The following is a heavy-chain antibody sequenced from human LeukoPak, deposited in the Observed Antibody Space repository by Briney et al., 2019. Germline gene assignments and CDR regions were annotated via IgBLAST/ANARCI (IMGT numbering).Heavy chain of an antibody. Sequence: SETLSLTCTVSGGSISSYYWSWIRQPPGKGLEWIGYIYYSGNTNYNPSLKSRVTISVDTSKNQFSLKLSSVTAADTAVYYCARHETALFDYWGQGTLVTVSS. V-gene: IGHV4-59*08. CDR2: IYYSGNT. J-gene: IGHJ4*02. CDR3: ARHETALFDY. D-gene: IGHD5-18*01. CDR1: GGSISSYY.